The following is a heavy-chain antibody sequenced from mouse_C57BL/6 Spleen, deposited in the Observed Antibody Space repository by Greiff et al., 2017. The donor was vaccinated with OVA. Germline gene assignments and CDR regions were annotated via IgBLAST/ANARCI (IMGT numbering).Heavy chain of an antibody. J-gene: IGHJ4*01. Sequence: QVQLQQPGAELVRPGTSVKLSCKASGYTFTSYWMHWVKQRPGQGLEWIGVIDPSDSYTNYNQKFKGKATLTVDTSSSTAYMQLSSLTSEDSAVYYGARSQLRLRNYYAMDYWGQGTSVTVSS. V-gene: IGHV1-59*01. CDR2: IDPSDSYT. CDR3: ARSQLRLRNYYAMDY. D-gene: IGHD3-2*02. CDR1: GYTFTSYW.